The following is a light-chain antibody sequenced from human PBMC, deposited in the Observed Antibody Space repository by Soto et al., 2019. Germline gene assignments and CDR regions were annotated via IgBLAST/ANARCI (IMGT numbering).Light chain of an antibody. CDR2: GVS. Sequence: QSVLTQPASVSGSPGQSITISCTGTSSDVGHYNSVSWYQQHPGKAPKLMIYGVSNRPSGVSNRFSGSKSGNTASLTISGLQAEDEADYYCSSYTTSSTLVFGGGTKLTVL. CDR1: SSDVGHYNS. J-gene: IGLJ3*02. CDR3: SSYTTSSTLV. V-gene: IGLV2-14*03.